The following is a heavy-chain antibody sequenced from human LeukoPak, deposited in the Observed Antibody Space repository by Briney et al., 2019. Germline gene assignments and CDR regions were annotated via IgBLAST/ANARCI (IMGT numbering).Heavy chain of an antibody. J-gene: IGHJ4*02. CDR2: IYNGGST. V-gene: IGHV4-4*02. D-gene: IGHD6-6*01. Sequence: SETLLLPCAVSGVSISSNNWCSGGREPPGEGLEWIGEIYNGGSTYYNPSVKSRFTISGDKSKNQLSLKLNPVTAADTAVYFCARSPLIAARHAKGFDYWGQGTLVTVSS. CDR3: ARSPLIAARHAKGFDY. CDR1: GVSISSNNW.